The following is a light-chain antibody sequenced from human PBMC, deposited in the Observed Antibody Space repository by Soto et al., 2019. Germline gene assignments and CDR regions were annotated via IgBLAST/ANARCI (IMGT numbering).Light chain of an antibody. CDR1: GSDIGAAYN. J-gene: IGLJ1*01. CDR2: GNN. V-gene: IGLV1-40*01. Sequence: QSVLTQPPSGSCAPWQRVTISCTGSGSDIGAAYNVDWYHQLPWTAPKLLIYGNNNRPSGVPARFSGSKSGTSASLAIAGLQAEDEGDYYCQSYDSSLSGYVFGTGTKVTVL. CDR3: QSYDSSLSGYV.